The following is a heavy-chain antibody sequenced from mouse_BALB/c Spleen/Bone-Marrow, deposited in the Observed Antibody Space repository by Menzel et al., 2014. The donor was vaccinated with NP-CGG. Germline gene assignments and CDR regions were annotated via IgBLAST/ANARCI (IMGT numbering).Heavy chain of an antibody. J-gene: IGHJ2*01. CDR3: ARGGISVDY. CDR2: IYPGDGDN. CDR1: GYAFSVYW. V-gene: IGHV1-80*01. Sequence: VQLVESGAELVRPGSSVKISCKASGYAFSVYWMNWVKQRPGQGLEWIGQIYPGDGDNNYNGKFKGRATLTADKSSNTAYMQLSSLTSEDSAVYFCARGGISVDYWGQGTTLTASS.